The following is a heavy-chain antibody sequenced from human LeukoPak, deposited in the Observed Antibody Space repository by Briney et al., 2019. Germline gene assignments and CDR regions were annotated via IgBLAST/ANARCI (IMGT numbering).Heavy chain of an antibody. CDR3: ARPLEYI. V-gene: IGHV4-4*07. Sequence: SETLSLTCSVSAVSISSDAWSWVRQAAGKGREWIGRTYTTGSTNDNTSLKRRATISEYKSKTHCSRRLHSVTAANTAVYYCARPLEYIWGKGTLVTVSS. CDR2: TYTTGST. D-gene: IGHD6-6*01. CDR1: AVSISSDA. J-gene: IGHJ4*02.